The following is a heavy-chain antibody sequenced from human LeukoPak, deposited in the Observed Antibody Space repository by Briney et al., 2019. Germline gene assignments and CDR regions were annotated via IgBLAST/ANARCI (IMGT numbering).Heavy chain of an antibody. D-gene: IGHD3-9*01. Sequence: PSETLSLTCTVSGGSISSYYWSWIRQPPGKGLEWIGYIYYSGSTNYNPSLKSRVTISVDTSKNQFSLKLSSVTAADTAVYHCARGRGTLRYFDLYYFDYWAREPWSPSPQ. CDR2: IYYSGST. V-gene: IGHV4-59*01. CDR1: GGSISSYY. CDR3: ARGRGTLRYFDLYYFDY. J-gene: IGHJ4*02.